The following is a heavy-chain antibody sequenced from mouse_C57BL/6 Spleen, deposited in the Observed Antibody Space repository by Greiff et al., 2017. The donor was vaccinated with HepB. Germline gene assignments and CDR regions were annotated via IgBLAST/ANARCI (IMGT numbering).Heavy chain of an antibody. Sequence: QVQLQQPGAELVKPGASVKLSCKASGYTFTSYWMHWVKQRPGQGLEWIGMIHPNSGSTNYNEKFKSKATLTVDKSSSTAYMQLSSLTSEDSAVYYGARPYYGSSTPVAYWGQGTLVTVAA. D-gene: IGHD1-1*01. V-gene: IGHV1-64*01. J-gene: IGHJ3*01. CDR2: IHPNSGST. CDR3: ARPYYGSSTPVAY. CDR1: GYTFTSYW.